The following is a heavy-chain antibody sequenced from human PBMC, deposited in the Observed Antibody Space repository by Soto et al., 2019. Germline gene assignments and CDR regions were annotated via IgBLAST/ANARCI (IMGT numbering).Heavy chain of an antibody. D-gene: IGHD6-6*01. CDR2: ISSSSSYI. J-gene: IGHJ6*03. CDR3: ARDSSSALYYYYMDV. Sequence: VQLVESGGGLVKPGGSLRLSCAASGFTFSSYSMNWVRQAPGKGLEWVSSISSSSSYIYYADSVKGRFTISRDNAKNSLYLQMNSLRAEDTAVYYCARDSSSALYYYYMDVWGKGTTVTVSS. V-gene: IGHV3-21*01. CDR1: GFTFSSYS.